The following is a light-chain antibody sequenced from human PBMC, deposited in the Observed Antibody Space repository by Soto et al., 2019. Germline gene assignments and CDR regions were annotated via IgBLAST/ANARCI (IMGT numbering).Light chain of an antibody. CDR1: STDFVSYNR. Sequence: ALTQPPAVSGSPGQSGTISCTGTSTDFVSYNRVSWYQQPPGTAPKLIIYEASNRPSGVPDRLSGSKSGNTASLTISGLKAADEDDHYCSLYTSENTYGFGNVHKVT. J-gene: IGLJ1*01. V-gene: IGLV2-18*01. CDR3: SLYTSENTYG. CDR2: EAS.